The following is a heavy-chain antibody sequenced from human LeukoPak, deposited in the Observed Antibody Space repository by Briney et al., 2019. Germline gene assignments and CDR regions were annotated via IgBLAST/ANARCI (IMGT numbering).Heavy chain of an antibody. V-gene: IGHV3-11*05. CDR1: GFTFSDCY. Sequence: KAGGSLRLSCAASGFTFSDCYMSWIRQAPGKGLEWISYISTSSSYTNYADSVKGRFTISRDNAKNSLYLQMNSLRAEDTAVYYCARVEMATFGAFDYWGQGTLVTVSS. CDR2: ISTSSSYT. D-gene: IGHD5-24*01. CDR3: ARVEMATFGAFDY. J-gene: IGHJ4*02.